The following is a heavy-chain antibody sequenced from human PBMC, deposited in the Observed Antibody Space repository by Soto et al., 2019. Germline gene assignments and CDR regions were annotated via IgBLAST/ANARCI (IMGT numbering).Heavy chain of an antibody. CDR2: ISYDGSNK. CDR3: AKDKGAVAADNFDY. CDR1: GFTFSSYG. D-gene: IGHD6-19*01. V-gene: IGHV3-30*18. Sequence: QVQLVESGGGVVQPGRSLRLSCAASGFTFSSYGMHWVRQAPGKGLEWVAVISYDGSNKYYADSVKGRFTISRDNSKNTLYRQMNSLRAEDTAVYYCAKDKGAVAADNFDYWGQGTLCTVSS. J-gene: IGHJ4*02.